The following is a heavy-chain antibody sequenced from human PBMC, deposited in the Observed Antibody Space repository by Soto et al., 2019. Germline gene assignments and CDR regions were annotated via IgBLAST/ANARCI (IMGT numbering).Heavy chain of an antibody. V-gene: IGHV1-18*01. D-gene: IGHD1-1*01. CDR3: ARGGYGDY. Sequence: QVHLVQSGAEVKKPGASVKVSCTGSGYDFTTYGITWVRQAPGQGLEWMAWISAHNGNTDYAQKLQGRVTVTRDTSTSTAYMELRSLGSDDASGYYCARGGYGDYWGQGALVTVSS. J-gene: IGHJ4*02. CDR2: ISAHNGNT. CDR1: GYDFTTYG.